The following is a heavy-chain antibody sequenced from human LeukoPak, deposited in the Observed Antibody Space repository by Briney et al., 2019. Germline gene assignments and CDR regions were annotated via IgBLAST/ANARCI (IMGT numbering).Heavy chain of an antibody. CDR2: IVGDGGSA. Sequence: GGSLRLSCAASEFTFSSYVMNWVRQAPGRGLEWVSGIVGDGGSAYYADSVTGRFTIFRDNSKNTLYLQMNSLRDEDTAVYYCVKGGFGVYYFAHWGQGTLVTVSS. CDR3: VKGGFGVYYFAH. V-gene: IGHV3-23*01. J-gene: IGHJ4*02. CDR1: EFTFSSYV. D-gene: IGHD3-10*01.